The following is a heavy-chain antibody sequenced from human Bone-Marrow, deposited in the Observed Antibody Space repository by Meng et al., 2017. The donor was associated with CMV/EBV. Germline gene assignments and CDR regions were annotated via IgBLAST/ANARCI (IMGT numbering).Heavy chain of an antibody. V-gene: IGHV5-51*01. CDR2: IYPGDSDT. D-gene: IGHD6-13*01. CDR3: ARLNPAAGIVVQRLDACDI. J-gene: IGHJ3*02. CDR1: GYSFTSYW. Sequence: GESLKISCKGSGYSFTSYWIGWVRQMPGKGLEWMGIIYPGDSDTRYSPSFQGQVTISADKSISTAYLQWSSLKASDTAMYYCARLNPAAGIVVQRLDACDIWGQGTMVTVSS.